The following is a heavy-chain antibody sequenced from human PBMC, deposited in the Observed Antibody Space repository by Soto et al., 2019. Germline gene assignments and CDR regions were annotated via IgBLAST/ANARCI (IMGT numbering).Heavy chain of an antibody. J-gene: IGHJ6*01. D-gene: IGHD4-4*01. CDR1: GFTFSNYA. CDR2: ISGSGGTA. Sequence: GGSLRLSCAASGFTFSNYAMSWVRQAPGKGLEWVSAISGSGGTAYYADSVKGRFTISRDNSKNTLYLQMNSLRAEDTAVYYWAYKTLQFYYGMDVWGQGTTVTVPS. CDR3: AYKTLQFYYGMDV. V-gene: IGHV3-23*01.